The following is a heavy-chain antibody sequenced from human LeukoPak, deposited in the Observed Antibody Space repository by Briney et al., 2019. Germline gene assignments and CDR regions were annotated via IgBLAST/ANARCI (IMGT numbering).Heavy chain of an antibody. CDR1: GGSISSSSYY. CDR3: ARRTMVRGVIYAFDI. Sequence: SETLSLTCTVSGGSISSSSYYWGWLRQPPGKGLEWIGSIYYSGSTYYNPSLKSRVTISVETSKNQFSLKLSSVTAADTAVYYCARRTMVRGVIYAFDIWGQGTMVTVSS. V-gene: IGHV4-39*01. J-gene: IGHJ3*02. D-gene: IGHD3-10*01. CDR2: IYYSGST.